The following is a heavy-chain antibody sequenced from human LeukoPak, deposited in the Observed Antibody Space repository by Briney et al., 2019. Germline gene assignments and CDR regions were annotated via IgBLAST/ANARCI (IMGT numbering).Heavy chain of an antibody. CDR3: ARDGGTNYYYYYMDV. CDR1: GGSFSGYY. V-gene: IGHV4-34*01. CDR2: INHSGST. D-gene: IGHD1-7*01. J-gene: IGHJ6*03. Sequence: SETLSLTCAVYGGSFSGYYWSWIRQPPGKGLEWIREINHSGSTNYNPSLKSRVTISVDTSKNQFSLKLSSVTAADTAVYYCARDGGTNYYYYYMDVWGKGTTVTVSS.